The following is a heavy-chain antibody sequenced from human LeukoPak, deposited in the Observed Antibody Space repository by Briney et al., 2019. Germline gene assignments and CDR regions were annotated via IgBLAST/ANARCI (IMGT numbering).Heavy chain of an antibody. J-gene: IGHJ3*02. V-gene: IGHV1-69*05. CDR1: GGTFSSYA. CDR3: ARLGGDSTNAFDI. D-gene: IGHD3-16*01. Sequence: SVKVSCKAPGGTFSSYAISWVRQAPGQGLEWMGRIIPIFGTANYAQKFQGRVTITTDESTSTAYMELSSLRSEDTAVYYCARLGGDSTNAFDIWGQGTMVTVSS. CDR2: IIPIFGTA.